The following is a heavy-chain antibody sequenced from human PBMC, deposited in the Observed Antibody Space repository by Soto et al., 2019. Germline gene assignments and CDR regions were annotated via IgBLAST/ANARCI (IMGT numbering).Heavy chain of an antibody. D-gene: IGHD6-6*01. CDR2: INHSGST. J-gene: IGHJ4*02. V-gene: IGHV4-34*01. CDR3: ARGLLAAPRFDY. CDR1: GGSFSGYY. Sequence: PSETLSLTCAVYGGSFSGYYWSWIRQPPGKGLEWIGEINHSGSTNYNPSLKSRVTISVDTSKTQFSLKLSSVTAADTAVYYCARGLLAAPRFDYWGQGTLVTVSS.